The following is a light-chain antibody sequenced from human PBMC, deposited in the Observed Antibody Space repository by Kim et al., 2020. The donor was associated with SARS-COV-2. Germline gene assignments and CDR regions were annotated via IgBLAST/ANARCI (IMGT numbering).Light chain of an antibody. Sequence: QSVLTQPPSVSGAPGQRVTISCTGSTSNIGAGYDVHWYQQLPGTAPKLLIFANKNRPSGVPDRFSGSKSGPSASLAITGLQAEDESDYFCQSYDTSLSVWVFGGGTQLTVL. CDR3: QSYDTSLSVWV. V-gene: IGLV1-40*01. CDR1: TSNIGAGYD. CDR2: ANK. J-gene: IGLJ3*02.